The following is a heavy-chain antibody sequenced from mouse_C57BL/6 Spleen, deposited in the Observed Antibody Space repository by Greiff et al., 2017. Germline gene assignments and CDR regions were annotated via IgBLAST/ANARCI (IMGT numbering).Heavy chain of an antibody. V-gene: IGHV1-26*01. D-gene: IGHD1-1*01. CDR2: INPNNGGT. CDR3: ARSGYYPVGFPY. CDR1: GYTFTDYY. J-gene: IGHJ3*01. Sequence: EVQLQQSGPELVKPGASVKISCKASGYTFTDYYMNWVKQSHGKSLEWIGDINPNNGGTSYNQKFKGKATLTVDKSSSTAYMELRSLTSEDSAVYYCARSGYYPVGFPYWGQGTLVTVSA.